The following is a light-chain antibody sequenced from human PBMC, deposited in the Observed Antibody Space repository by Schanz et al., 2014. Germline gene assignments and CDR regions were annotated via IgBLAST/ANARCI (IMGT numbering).Light chain of an antibody. CDR1: SSDVGGYNF. Sequence: QSALTQPPSASGSPGQSVTISCTGTSSDVGGYNFVSWYQQHPGKAPKLMIYDVSNRPSGVSNRFSGSKSGNTASLTISGLQAEDEADYYCSFYTSSSTVVFGGGTKLTVL. CDR3: SFYTSSSTVV. V-gene: IGLV2-14*01. J-gene: IGLJ2*01. CDR2: DVS.